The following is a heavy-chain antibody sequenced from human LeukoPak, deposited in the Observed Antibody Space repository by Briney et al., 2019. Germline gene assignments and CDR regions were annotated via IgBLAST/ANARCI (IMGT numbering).Heavy chain of an antibody. CDR3: ARRGYCGGDCYDTYNWFDP. D-gene: IGHD2-21*02. CDR1: GGSFSGYY. J-gene: IGHJ5*02. V-gene: IGHV4-34*01. CDR2: INHSGST. Sequence: PSETLSLTCAVYGGSFSGYYWSWIRQPPGKGLEWIGEINHSGSTNYNPSLKSRVTISVDTSKNQFSLKLSSVTAADTAVYYCARRGYCGGDCYDTYNWFDPWGQGTLVTVSS.